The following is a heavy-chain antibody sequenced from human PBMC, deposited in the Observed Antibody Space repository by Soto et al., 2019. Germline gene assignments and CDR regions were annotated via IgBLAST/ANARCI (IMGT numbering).Heavy chain of an antibody. Sequence: GASVKVSCKASGGTFSSYTTSWVRQAPGQGLEWMGRIIPILGIANYAQKFQGRVTITADKSTSTAYMELSSLRSEDTAVYYCASGTQSKPLTYDYWGQGTLVTVSS. J-gene: IGHJ4*02. CDR2: IIPILGIA. D-gene: IGHD1-1*01. V-gene: IGHV1-69*02. CDR1: GGTFSSYT. CDR3: ASGTQSKPLTYDY.